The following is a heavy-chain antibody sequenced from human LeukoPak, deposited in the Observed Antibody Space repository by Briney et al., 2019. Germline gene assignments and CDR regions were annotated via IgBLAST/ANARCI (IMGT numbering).Heavy chain of an antibody. D-gene: IGHD6-6*01. CDR2: ISSSSSYI. Sequence: GGSLRLSCAASGFTFSSYSMNWVRQAPGKGLEWVSSISSSSSYIYYADSVKGRFTISRDNAKNSLYLQMNSLRAEDTAVYYCARDGGSYSSSSVYYYYYMDVWGKGTTVTVSS. CDR3: ARDGGSYSSSSVYYYYYMDV. CDR1: GFTFSSYS. J-gene: IGHJ6*03. V-gene: IGHV3-21*01.